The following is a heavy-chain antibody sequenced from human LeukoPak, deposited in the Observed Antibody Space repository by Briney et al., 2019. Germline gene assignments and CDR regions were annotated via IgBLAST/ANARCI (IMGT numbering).Heavy chain of an antibody. V-gene: IGHV4-39*07. D-gene: IGHD6-6*01. CDR3: ARVMAARREDLNWFDP. CDR2: IYYSGNT. CDR1: GGSISSSGSY. Sequence: PSETLSLICTVSGGSISSSGSYWGWIRQPPGKGLEWIGSIYYSGNTYNPSLKSRVTISVDTSMNQFSLNLTSVNAADTAVYYCARVMAARREDLNWFDPWGQGTLVTVSS. J-gene: IGHJ5*02.